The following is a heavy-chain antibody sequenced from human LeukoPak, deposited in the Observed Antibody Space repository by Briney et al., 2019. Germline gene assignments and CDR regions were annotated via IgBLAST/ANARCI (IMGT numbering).Heavy chain of an antibody. CDR2: IYTSGST. CDR1: GGSISGYY. Sequence: PSETLSLTCTVSGGSISGYYWSWIRQPAGKGLEWIGRIYTSGSTNYNPSLKSRVTMSVDTSKNQFSLKLNSVTAADTAVYYCARGGSGSYFDAFDIWGQGTMATVSS. J-gene: IGHJ3*02. V-gene: IGHV4-4*07. D-gene: IGHD1-26*01. CDR3: ARGGSGSYFDAFDI.